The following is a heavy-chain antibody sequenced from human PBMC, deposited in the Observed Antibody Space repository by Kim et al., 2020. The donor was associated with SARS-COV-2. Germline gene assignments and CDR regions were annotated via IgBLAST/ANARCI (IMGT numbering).Heavy chain of an antibody. CDR3: ARRATHFGGVIVSDY. D-gene: IGHD3-16*02. CDR1: GYTFTSYG. J-gene: IGHJ4*02. CDR2: ISAYNGNT. V-gene: IGHV1-18*01. Sequence: ASVKVSCKASGYTFTSYGISWVRQAPGQGLEWMGWISAYNGNTNYAQKLQGRVTMTTDTSTSTAYMELRSLRSDDTAVYCCARRATHFGGVIVSDYWGQGTLVTVSS.